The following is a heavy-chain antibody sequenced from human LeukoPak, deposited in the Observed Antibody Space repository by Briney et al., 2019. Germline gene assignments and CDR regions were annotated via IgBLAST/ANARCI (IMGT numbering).Heavy chain of an antibody. CDR1: GGSFSGYY. CDR2: INHSGST. J-gene: IGHJ4*02. Sequence: SETLSLTCAVYGGSFSGYYWSWIRQPPGKGLEWIGEINHSGSTNYNPSLKSRVTISVDTSKNQFSLKLSSVTAADTAVYYCARVPTPTGFDYWGQGTLVTVSS. CDR3: ARVPTPTGFDY. V-gene: IGHV4-34*01.